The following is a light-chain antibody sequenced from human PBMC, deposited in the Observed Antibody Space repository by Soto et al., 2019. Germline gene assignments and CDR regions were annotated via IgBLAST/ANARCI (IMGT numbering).Light chain of an antibody. CDR3: SSYTSSSTLVV. Sequence: SALTQPASVSGSPGQSITIPCTGTSSDVGGYNFVSWYQQYPGKAPKLMIYDVTNRPSGVSNRFSASKSGNTASLTISGLQAEDEANYYCSSYTSSSTLVVFGGGTKLTVL. J-gene: IGLJ2*01. CDR2: DVT. V-gene: IGLV2-14*01. CDR1: SSDVGGYNF.